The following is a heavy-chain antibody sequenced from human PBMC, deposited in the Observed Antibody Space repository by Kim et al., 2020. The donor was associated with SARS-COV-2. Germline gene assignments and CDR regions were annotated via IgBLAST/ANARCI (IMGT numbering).Heavy chain of an antibody. V-gene: IGHV5-51*01. CDR1: GYDFTNHY. J-gene: IGHJ4*02. CDR2: IFPGDSDT. Sequence: GESLKISCQVSGYDFTNHYIAWVRQMPGKGLEWMGIIFPGDSDTTYSLSLQGQVTISADKSINTAYLQWSSLKASDTAIYYCARRNTAIEYYFDYWGQGTLVTVSS. CDR3: ARRNTAIEYYFDY. D-gene: IGHD5-18*01.